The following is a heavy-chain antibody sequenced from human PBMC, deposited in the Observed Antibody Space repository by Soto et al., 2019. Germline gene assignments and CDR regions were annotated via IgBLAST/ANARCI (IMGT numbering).Heavy chain of an antibody. CDR2: IIPIFGIA. D-gene: IGHD1-26*01. CDR1: GGTFSSYT. J-gene: IGHJ4*02. V-gene: IGHV1-69*13. Sequence: GASVKVSCKASGGTFSSYTISWVRQAPGRGLEWMGRIIPIFGIANYAQKFQGRVTITADESTKTAYMELSSLTSEDTAIYYCAKGGSGSFWEFDSWGQGTLVTVSS. CDR3: AKGGSGSFWEFDS.